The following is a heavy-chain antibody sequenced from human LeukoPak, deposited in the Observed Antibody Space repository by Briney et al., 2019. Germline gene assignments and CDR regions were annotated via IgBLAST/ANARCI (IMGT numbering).Heavy chain of an antibody. CDR1: GFTVSSNY. J-gene: IGHJ4*02. V-gene: IGHV3-53*01. CDR3: ARSSSSWYGDYFDY. CDR2: IYSGGST. Sequence: GALRLSCAASGFTVSSNYMSWVRQAPGKGLEWVSVIYSGGSTYYADSVKGRFTISRDNSKNTLYLQMNSLRTEDTAVYYCARSSSSWYGDYFDYWGQGTLVTVSS. D-gene: IGHD6-13*01.